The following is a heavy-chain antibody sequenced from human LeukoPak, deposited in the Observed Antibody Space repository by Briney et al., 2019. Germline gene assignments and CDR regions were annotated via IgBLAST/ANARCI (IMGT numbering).Heavy chain of an antibody. D-gene: IGHD4-11*01. Sequence: VASVKVPCKASGGTFSSYAISWVRQAPGQGLEWMGGIIPIFGTANYAQKFQGRVTITADKSTSTAYMELSSLRSEDTAVYYCAREGGMTTVTPFDYWGQETLVTVSS. CDR3: AREGGMTTVTPFDY. CDR1: GGTFSSYA. CDR2: IIPIFGTA. V-gene: IGHV1-69*06. J-gene: IGHJ4*02.